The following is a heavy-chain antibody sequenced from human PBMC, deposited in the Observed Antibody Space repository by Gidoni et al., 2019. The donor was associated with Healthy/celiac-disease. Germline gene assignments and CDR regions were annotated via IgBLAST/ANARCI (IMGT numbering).Heavy chain of an antibody. D-gene: IGHD3-10*01. CDR2: IMPILGIA. J-gene: IGHJ4*02. CDR3: ARGFRELFYGLGY. V-gene: IGHV1-69*02. CDR1: GGPFSSYT. Sequence: QVQLVQSGAEEKKRGSSVKGSCKASGGPFSSYTSSWVRQAPGQGLAWMGGIMPILGIANYAQKFQGRVTITADKSTSTAYMELSILRSEDTAVYYCARGFRELFYGLGYWGQGTLVTVSS.